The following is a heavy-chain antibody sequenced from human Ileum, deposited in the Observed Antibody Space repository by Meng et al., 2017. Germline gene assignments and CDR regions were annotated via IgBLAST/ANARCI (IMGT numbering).Heavy chain of an antibody. V-gene: IGHV4-4*02. CDR3: AGGTVDIRVGFDY. Sequence: VKLEATAAGMVKPSGASSIASTVSAASIFGVNCWTWVRQAPGKGLEWIGEIHHSGSTNTISSLKSRVTLSVDKSKNQFSLSMTSVTAADTAVYYCAGGTVDIRVGFDYWGQGTLVTVSS. CDR1: AASIFGVNC. CDR2: IHHSGST. J-gene: IGHJ4*02. D-gene: IGHD5-12*01.